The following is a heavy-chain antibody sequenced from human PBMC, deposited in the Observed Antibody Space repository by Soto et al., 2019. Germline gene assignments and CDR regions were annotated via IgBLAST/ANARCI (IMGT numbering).Heavy chain of an antibody. Sequence: GGSLRLSCTASGFTFGDYAMSWVRQAPGKGLEWVGFIRSKAYGVTTEYAASVKGRFTISRDDSKSIAYLQMNSLKTEDTAVYYCTRDHGSGSFPYYFDYRGQGTLVTVSS. CDR3: TRDHGSGSFPYYFDY. J-gene: IGHJ4*02. D-gene: IGHD3-10*01. V-gene: IGHV3-49*04. CDR1: GFTFGDYA. CDR2: IRSKAYGVTT.